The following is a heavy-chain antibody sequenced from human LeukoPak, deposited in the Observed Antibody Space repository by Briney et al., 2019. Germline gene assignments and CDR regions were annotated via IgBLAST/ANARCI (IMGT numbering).Heavy chain of an antibody. CDR1: GGTFSSYA. Sequence: ASVKVSCKASGGTFSSYAISWVRQAPGQGLEWMGWINPNSGGTNYAQKFQGRVTMTRDTSISTAYMELSRLRSDDTAVYYCARDRGSYDTDYWGQGTLVTVSS. D-gene: IGHD3-22*01. CDR2: INPNSGGT. J-gene: IGHJ4*02. V-gene: IGHV1-2*02. CDR3: ARDRGSYDTDY.